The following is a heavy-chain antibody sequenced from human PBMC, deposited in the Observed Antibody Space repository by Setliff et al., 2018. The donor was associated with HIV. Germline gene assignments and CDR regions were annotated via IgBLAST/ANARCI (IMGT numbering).Heavy chain of an antibody. D-gene: IGHD2-21*01. Sequence: GSLRLSCSASGFTFSGSAMHWVRQASGKGLEWVGLIRTKTNTYATAYGASVKGRFTISRDDSKSTAYLQMNSLKTGDTAVYYCAASADGDCATTSCTNYFDPWGQGTLVTVSS. V-gene: IGHV3-73*01. CDR2: IRTKTNTYAT. CDR3: AASADGDCATTSCTNYFDP. J-gene: IGHJ5*02. CDR1: GFTFSGSA.